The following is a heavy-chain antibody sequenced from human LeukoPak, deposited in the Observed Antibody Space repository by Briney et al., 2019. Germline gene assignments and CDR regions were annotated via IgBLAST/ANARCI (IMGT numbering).Heavy chain of an antibody. CDR2: VNTNTGNP. V-gene: IGHV7-4-1*01. J-gene: IGHJ4*02. Sequence: ASVKVSCKASGYTFTRNTINWVRQAPGQGLEWMGWVNTNTGNPTYAQGFTGRFVFSSDTSVSTAYLQIASLKAEDTAVYYCVTNFDSSGYFGYWGQGTLVTVSS. CDR3: VTNFDSSGYFGY. D-gene: IGHD3-22*01. CDR1: GYTFTRNT.